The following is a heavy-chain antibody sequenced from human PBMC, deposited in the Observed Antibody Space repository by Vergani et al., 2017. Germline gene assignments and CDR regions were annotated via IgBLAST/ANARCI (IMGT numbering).Heavy chain of an antibody. CDR2: ISYDGSNK. Sequence: QVQLVESGGGVVQPGRSLRLSCAASGFTFSSYGMHWVRQAPGKGLAWVAVISYDGSNKYYADSVKGRFTISRDNSKNTLYLQMNSLRAEDTAVYYCAKDTGAAGRNPNWFDPWGQGTLVTVSS. CDR3: AKDTGAAGRNPNWFDP. V-gene: IGHV3-30*18. CDR1: GFTFSSYG. D-gene: IGHD6-13*01. J-gene: IGHJ5*02.